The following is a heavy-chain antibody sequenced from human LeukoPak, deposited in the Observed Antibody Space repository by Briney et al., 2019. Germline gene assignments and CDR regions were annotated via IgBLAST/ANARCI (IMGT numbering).Heavy chain of an antibody. Sequence: SETLSLTCTVSGGSISSYYWSWIRQPPGKGLEWIGYIYYSGSTNYNPSLKSRVTISVDTSKNRFSLKLSSVTAADTAVYYCATSRYSSSWYPNYWGQGTLVTVSS. CDR2: IYYSGST. D-gene: IGHD6-13*01. V-gene: IGHV4-59*01. CDR1: GGSISSYY. CDR3: ATSRYSSSWYPNY. J-gene: IGHJ4*02.